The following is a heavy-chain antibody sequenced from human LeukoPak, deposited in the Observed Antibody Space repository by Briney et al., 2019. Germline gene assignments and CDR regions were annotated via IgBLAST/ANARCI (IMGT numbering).Heavy chain of an antibody. Sequence: SGKVSCKASGGTFSSYAISWVRQAPGQGLEWMGRIIPILGIANYAQKFQGRVTITADKSTSTAYMELSSLRSEDTAVYYCATKRGYSYGYVDYWGQGTLVTVSS. CDR1: GGTFSSYA. J-gene: IGHJ4*02. CDR3: ATKRGYSYGYVDY. CDR2: IIPILGIA. D-gene: IGHD5-18*01. V-gene: IGHV1-69*04.